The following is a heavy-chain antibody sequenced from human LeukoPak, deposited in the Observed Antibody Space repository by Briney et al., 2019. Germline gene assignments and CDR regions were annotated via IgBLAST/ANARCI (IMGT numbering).Heavy chain of an antibody. D-gene: IGHD1-26*01. Sequence: SQTLSLTCSVSGDSISSGVYFWNWLRQHPGKGLEWIGSIYYSGRTDYNPSLKSRVSISVDTSKNQFSLNVRSVTAADTAVYFCARSLRSLRPVGSSWFDFWGQGTLVIVSS. CDR1: GDSISSGVYF. V-gene: IGHV4-31*03. CDR2: IYYSGRT. CDR3: ARSLRSLRPVGSSWFDF. J-gene: IGHJ4*02.